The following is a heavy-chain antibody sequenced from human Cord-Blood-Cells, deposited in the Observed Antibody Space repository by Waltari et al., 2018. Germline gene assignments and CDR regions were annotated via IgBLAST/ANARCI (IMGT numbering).Heavy chain of an antibody. V-gene: IGHV1-2*02. CDR1: GYTFTGSH. D-gene: IGHD2-8*02. CDR2: INPNSGGT. J-gene: IGHJ3*02. CDR3: ARVVLGNDAFDI. Sequence: QVQLLQSGAEVKKPGASVKVSCKASGYTFTGSHMHWVRQAPGQGLEWMGWINPNSGGTNYAQKFQGRVTMTRDTSISTAYMELSRLRSDDTAVYYCARVVLGNDAFDIWGQGTMVTVSS.